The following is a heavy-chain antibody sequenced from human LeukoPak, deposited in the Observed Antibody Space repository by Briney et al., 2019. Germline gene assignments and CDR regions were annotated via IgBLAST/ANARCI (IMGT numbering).Heavy chain of an antibody. CDR3: AREQNYYFDY. Sequence: SQTLSLTCTVSGGSISSGGHYWSWIRQHPGKGLEWIGYIYYSGSTHYNPTLESRVTISVDTSKNQFSLKLSSVTAADTAVCYCAREQNYYFDYWGQGTLVPVSS. CDR1: GGSISSGGHY. J-gene: IGHJ4*02. CDR2: IYYSGST. V-gene: IGHV4-31*03.